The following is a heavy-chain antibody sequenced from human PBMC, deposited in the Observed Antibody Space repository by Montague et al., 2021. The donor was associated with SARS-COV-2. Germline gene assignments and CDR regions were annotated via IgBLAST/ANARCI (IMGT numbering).Heavy chain of an antibody. J-gene: IGHJ6*02. CDR1: GFTFSSNE. CDR2: ISSSGSTI. D-gene: IGHD3-22*01. CDR3: ARVLVVTYYGMDV. V-gene: IGHV3-48*03. Sequence: SLRLSCAASGFTFSSNEMNWVRQAPGKGLEWVSYISSSGSTIYYADSVKGRFTISRDNAKSSLYLQMNSLRAEDTAVYYCARVLVVTYYGMDVWGQGTTVTVSS.